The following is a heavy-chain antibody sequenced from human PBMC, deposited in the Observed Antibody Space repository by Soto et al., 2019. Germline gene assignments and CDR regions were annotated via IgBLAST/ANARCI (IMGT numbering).Heavy chain of an antibody. J-gene: IGHJ4*02. D-gene: IGHD5-12*01. V-gene: IGHV4-59*08. Sequence: QVQLQESGPGLVKPSETLSLTCTVSGGSITSYYWSWIRQPPGKGLEWIGYIYYSGGTNYNPSLKSRGTISVDTSKNQFSLKLSSVTAADTAVYYCARHNRPSGYELDYWGQGALVTVSS. CDR1: GGSITSYY. CDR2: IYYSGGT. CDR3: ARHNRPSGYELDY.